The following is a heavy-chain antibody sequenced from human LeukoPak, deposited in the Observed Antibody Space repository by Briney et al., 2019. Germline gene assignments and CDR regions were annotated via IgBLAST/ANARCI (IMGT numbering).Heavy chain of an antibody. Sequence: GGSLRLSCAASGFTFSIYWVHWVRQAPGKGLVWVSSINSDGSSTSYADSVKGRFTISRDNAKNTLYLQMNSLRAEDTAVYYCAGSRGPNWFDPWGQGTLVTVSS. V-gene: IGHV3-74*01. J-gene: IGHJ5*02. CDR3: AGSRGPNWFDP. D-gene: IGHD6-19*01. CDR1: GFTFSIYW. CDR2: INSDGSST.